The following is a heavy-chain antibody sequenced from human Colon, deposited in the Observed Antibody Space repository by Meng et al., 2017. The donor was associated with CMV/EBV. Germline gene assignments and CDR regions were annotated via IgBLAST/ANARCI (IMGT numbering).Heavy chain of an antibody. Sequence: GESLKISCAASGFTVSSNYMSWVRQAPGKGLEWVPVIYSGGSTYYADSVKGRFTISRDNSKNTLYLQMNSLRAQDTAVYYCSRDQGSYYYYYGMDVWGQGTTVTVSS. J-gene: IGHJ6*02. CDR1: GFTVSSNY. CDR3: SRDQGSYYYYYGMDV. CDR2: IYSGGST. D-gene: IGHD1-26*01. V-gene: IGHV3-53*01.